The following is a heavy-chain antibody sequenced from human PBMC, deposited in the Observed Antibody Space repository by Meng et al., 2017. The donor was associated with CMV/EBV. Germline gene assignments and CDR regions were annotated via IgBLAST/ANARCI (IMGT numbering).Heavy chain of an antibody. CDR2: ISYDGSNK. J-gene: IGHJ6*02. D-gene: IGHD6-13*01. CDR1: GFTFSSSA. Sequence: LSLTCAASGFTFSSSAMHWVRQAPGKGLEWVAVISYDGSNKYYADSVKGRFTISRDNSKNTLYLQMNSLRAEDTAVYYCARDLMYSSSWDYYYYGMDVWGQGTTVTVSS. V-gene: IGHV3-30-3*01. CDR3: ARDLMYSSSWDYYYYGMDV.